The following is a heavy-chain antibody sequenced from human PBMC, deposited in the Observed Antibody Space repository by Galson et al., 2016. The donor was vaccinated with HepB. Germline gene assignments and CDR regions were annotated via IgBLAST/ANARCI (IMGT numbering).Heavy chain of an antibody. CDR3: AKLSVGTLFDP. J-gene: IGHJ5*02. CDR1: GFTFSGFA. V-gene: IGHV3-23*01. D-gene: IGHD4-23*01. CDR2: ISDSGDRT. Sequence: SLRLSCAASGFTFSGFAMTWVRQAPGKGLEWVSSISDSGDRTYYADSVKGRSTISRDNSKNTLYLQMNSLRAEDTAVYYCAKLSVGTLFDPWGQGTLVTVS.